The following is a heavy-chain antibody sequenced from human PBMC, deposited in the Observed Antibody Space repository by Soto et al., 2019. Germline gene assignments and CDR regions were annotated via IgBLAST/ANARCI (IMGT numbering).Heavy chain of an antibody. D-gene: IGHD6-19*01. V-gene: IGHV3-30-3*01. Sequence: QMQLVESGGGVAQPGESLRLSCAASGFTLNYYAMHWARQTPGKGLEWLAVISFDGSNKFYADSVKGRFTVSRDDSTNMLYLQLNSLRPEDAAVYCCARLPGALVAVLYIYPLNGREAMSDVHVWAQGTTVSVS. J-gene: IGHJ6*02. CDR1: GFTLNYYA. CDR2: ISFDGSNK. CDR3: ARLPGALVAVLYIYPLNGREAMSDVHV.